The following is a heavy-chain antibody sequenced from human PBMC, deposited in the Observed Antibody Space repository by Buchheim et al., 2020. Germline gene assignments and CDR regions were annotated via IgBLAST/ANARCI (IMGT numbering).Heavy chain of an antibody. CDR1: GGSFSGYY. Sequence: QVQLQQWGAGLLKPSETLSLTCAVYGGSFSGYYWSWIRQPPGKGLEWIGEINHSGSTNYNPSLKSRVTISVDTSKNQFTLKLSSVTAADTAVYYCARVPGIVGAIDYWGQGTL. CDR2: INHSGST. J-gene: IGHJ4*02. V-gene: IGHV4-34*01. CDR3: ARVPGIVGAIDY. D-gene: IGHD1-26*01.